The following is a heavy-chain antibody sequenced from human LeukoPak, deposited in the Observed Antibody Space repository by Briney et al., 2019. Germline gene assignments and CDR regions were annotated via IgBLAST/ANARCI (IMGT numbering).Heavy chain of an antibody. V-gene: IGHV1-69*06. J-gene: IGHJ6*03. CDR1: GGTFSSYA. CDR3: ARGDNSGPDYYYYMDV. CDR2: IIPIFGTA. Sequence: SVKVSCKASGGTFSSYAISWVRQAPGQGLEWMGGIIPIFGTANYAQKFQGRVTITADKSTSTAYMELSSLRSEDTAVYYCARGDNSGPDYYYYMDVWGKGTTVTISS. D-gene: IGHD6-19*01.